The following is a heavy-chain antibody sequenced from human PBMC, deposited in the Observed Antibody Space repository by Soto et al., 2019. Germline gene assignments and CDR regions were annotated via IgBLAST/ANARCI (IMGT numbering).Heavy chain of an antibody. D-gene: IGHD3-3*01. J-gene: IGHJ6*03. CDR2: IYYSGHG. CDR1: GAVTSSTYY. CDR3: ARLTTWSGYYAYHHYYVNV. V-gene: IGHV4-39*01. Sequence: PAEALALSSTVSGAVTSSTYYWGWIRQPPGQGLGGSGSIYYSGHGYCSPSLKSRVSISVDTSKNQVSLTLSSVTAADTAIYFCARLTTWSGYYAYHHYYVNVWGKGTTVTVAS.